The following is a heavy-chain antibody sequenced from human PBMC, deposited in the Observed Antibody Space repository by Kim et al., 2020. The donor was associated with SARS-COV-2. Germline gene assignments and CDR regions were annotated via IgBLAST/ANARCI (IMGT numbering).Heavy chain of an antibody. CDR2: IRSKANSYAT. CDR1: GFAFSGSA. J-gene: IGHJ4*02. D-gene: IGHD3-22*01. CDR3: TRGYYDSSGYLGLLNY. Sequence: GGSLRLSCAASGFAFSGSAMHWVRQASGKGLEWVGRIRSKANSYATAYAASVKGRFTISRDDSKNTAYLQMNSLKTEDTAVYYCTRGYYDSSGYLGLLNYWGQGTLVTVSS. V-gene: IGHV3-73*01.